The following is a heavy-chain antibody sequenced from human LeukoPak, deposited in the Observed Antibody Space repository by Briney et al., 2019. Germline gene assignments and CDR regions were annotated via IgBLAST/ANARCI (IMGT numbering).Heavy chain of an antibody. CDR2: ISGSGGST. CDR3: AKDRDYYGSGAAFDI. Sequence: PGGSLRLSCAASGFTFSSYAMSWVRQAPGKGLEWVSAISGSGGSTYYADSVKGRFTISRDNSKNTLYLQMNSLRAEDMAVYYCAKDRDYYGSGAAFDIWGQGTMVTVSS. D-gene: IGHD3-10*01. J-gene: IGHJ3*02. CDR1: GFTFSSYA. V-gene: IGHV3-23*01.